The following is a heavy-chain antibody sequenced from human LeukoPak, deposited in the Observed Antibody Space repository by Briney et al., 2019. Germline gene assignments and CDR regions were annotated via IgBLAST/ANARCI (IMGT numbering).Heavy chain of an antibody. J-gene: IGHJ4*02. CDR2: ISGSGGST. CDR3: AKPREWGPREPLEY. D-gene: IGHD1-26*01. Sequence: GGSLRLSCAASGFTFSNYAMTWVRQAPGKGLEWVSTISGSGGSTYSADSVKGRFTISRDNSKNTLYLQMNSLRAEDTAVYSCAKPREWGPREPLEYWGQGTLVTVSS. V-gene: IGHV3-23*01. CDR1: GFTFSNYA.